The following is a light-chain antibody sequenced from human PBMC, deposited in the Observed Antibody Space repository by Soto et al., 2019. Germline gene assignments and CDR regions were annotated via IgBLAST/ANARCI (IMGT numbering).Light chain of an antibody. V-gene: IGKV3-20*01. Sequence: EFVLTQSPGTLSLSPGERATLSCRASQSVSSTFLAWYQQKLGQPPRLLIYGASTRGTGIPDGFSGSGSGTDFTLTISRLEPEDFAVYYCQHYGSSPPLTFGGGTKVEIK. CDR1: QSVSSTF. CDR3: QHYGSSPPLT. CDR2: GAS. J-gene: IGKJ4*01.